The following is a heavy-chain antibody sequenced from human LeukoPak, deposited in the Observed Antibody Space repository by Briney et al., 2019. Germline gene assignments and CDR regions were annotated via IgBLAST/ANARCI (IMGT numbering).Heavy chain of an antibody. V-gene: IGHV1-2*02. CDR3: ARVPSSSWYYFDY. CDR2: INPNSGGT. J-gene: IGHJ4*02. D-gene: IGHD6-13*01. CDR1: GYPFTDYY. Sequence: ASVKVSCKGSGYPFTDYYIHWVRQAPGQGLEWMGWINPNSGGTNYAQKFQGRVTMTRDTSISTAYMELSRLRSDDTAVYYCARVPSSSWYYFDYWGQGTLVTVSS.